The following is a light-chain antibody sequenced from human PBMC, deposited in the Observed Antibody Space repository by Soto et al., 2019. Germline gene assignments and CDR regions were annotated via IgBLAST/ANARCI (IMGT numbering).Light chain of an antibody. CDR3: QQSVITPYT. J-gene: IGKJ2*01. CDR2: TAS. Sequence: DIQMTQSPSSLSASVGDSVTIPCRASQRINKYLNWYQQRSGRAPRLLIHTASSLHSGVPSRFSGSGSGSDFTLTISSLQPEDFATYFCQQSVITPYTFGQGTKLEIK. CDR1: QRINKY. V-gene: IGKV1-39*01.